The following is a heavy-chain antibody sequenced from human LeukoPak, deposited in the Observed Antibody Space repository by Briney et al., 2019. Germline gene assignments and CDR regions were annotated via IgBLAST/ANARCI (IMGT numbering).Heavy chain of an antibody. V-gene: IGHV3-48*02. Sequence: GGSLRLSCAAPGFTFSDYSMNWVRQAPGKGLEWVSYIDGSGDTIYYADSVKGRFTISRDSAKNSLDLQMNSLRDEDTAVYYCSRRFDCWGQGTLVTVSS. CDR3: SRRFDC. J-gene: IGHJ4*02. CDR1: GFTFSDYS. CDR2: IDGSGDTI.